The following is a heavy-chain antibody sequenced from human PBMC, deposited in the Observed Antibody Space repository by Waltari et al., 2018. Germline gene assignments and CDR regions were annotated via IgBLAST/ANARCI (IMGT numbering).Heavy chain of an antibody. Sequence: QVQLQESGPGLVKPSETLSLTCAVSGYSISSGYYWGWIRQPPGKGLELIGSIYHSGSTYYNPSLKSRVTISVDTSKNQFSLKLSSVTAADTAVYYCARPQAADYYGMDVWGQGTTVTVSS. D-gene: IGHD6-13*01. V-gene: IGHV4-38-2*01. CDR3: ARPQAADYYGMDV. J-gene: IGHJ6*02. CDR1: GYSISSGYY. CDR2: IYHSGST.